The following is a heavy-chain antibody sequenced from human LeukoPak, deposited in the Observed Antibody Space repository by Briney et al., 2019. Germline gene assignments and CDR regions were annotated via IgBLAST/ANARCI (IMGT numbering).Heavy chain of an antibody. V-gene: IGHV4-59*11. Sequence: SETLSLTCAVSGDSFSSHYWTWIRQPPGKGLEWIGYIYHSGTTYYNPSLESRVTISVARSKNQFSLKLSSVTAADTAVYYCARGAVGGSPTFDYWGQGTLVTVSS. D-gene: IGHD6-19*01. J-gene: IGHJ4*02. CDR2: IYHSGTT. CDR3: ARGAVGGSPTFDY. CDR1: GDSFSSHY.